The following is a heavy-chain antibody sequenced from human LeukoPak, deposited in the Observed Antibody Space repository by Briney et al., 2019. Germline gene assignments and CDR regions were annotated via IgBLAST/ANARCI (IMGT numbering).Heavy chain of an antibody. CDR2: IYTSGST. V-gene: IGHV4-4*09. D-gene: IGHD3-3*01. CDR3: ARGSYGFWSGYLNWFDP. CDR1: GGSISSYY. Sequence: SSETLSLTCTVSGGSISSYYWSWIRQPPGKGLEWIGHIYTSGSTNYNPSLKSRVIISVDTSKNQFSQKLSSVTAADTAVYYCARGSYGFWSGYLNWFDPWGQGTLVTVSS. J-gene: IGHJ5*02.